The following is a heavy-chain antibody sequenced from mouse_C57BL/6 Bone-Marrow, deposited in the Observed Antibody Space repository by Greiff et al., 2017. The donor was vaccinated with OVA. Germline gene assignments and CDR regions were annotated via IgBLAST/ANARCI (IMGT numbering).Heavy chain of an antibody. D-gene: IGHD1-1*01. CDR2: IYPGSGST. V-gene: IGHV1-55*01. CDR1: GYTFTSYW. J-gene: IGHJ2*01. Sequence: QVQLQQPGAELVKPGASVKMSCKASGYTFTSYWITWVKQRPGQGLEWIGDIYPGSGSTNYNEKFKSKATLTVDTSSSTAYMQLSSLTSEDSAVYYGARADYCGSSLDYWGQGTTLTVSS. CDR3: ARADYCGSSLDY.